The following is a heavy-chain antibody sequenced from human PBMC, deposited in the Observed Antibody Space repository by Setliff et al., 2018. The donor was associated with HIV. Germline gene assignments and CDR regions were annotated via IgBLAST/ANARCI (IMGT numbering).Heavy chain of an antibody. CDR3: ARGDYGSGNYPLAH. CDR1: GFTFDDYG. Sequence: GGSLRLSCGASGFTFDDYGMSWVRQAPGKGLEWVSGIGWNGGSTTYADSVKGRFTISRDNAENSLYLQMNSLRAEDTALYYCARGDYGSGNYPLAHWGQGTLVTVSS. CDR2: IGWNGGST. V-gene: IGHV3-20*04. D-gene: IGHD3-10*01. J-gene: IGHJ1*01.